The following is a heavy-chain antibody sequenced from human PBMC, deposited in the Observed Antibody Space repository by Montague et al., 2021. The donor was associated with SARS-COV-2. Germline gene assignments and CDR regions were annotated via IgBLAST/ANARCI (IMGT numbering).Heavy chain of an antibody. CDR1: GGSITNNIDY. CDR3: ARLKRYFESSGCPTSFDF. J-gene: IGHJ3*01. D-gene: IGHD3-22*01. CDR2: IYYTGNT. Sequence: SETLSLTCTVSGGSITNNIDYWAWIREPPGKGLEWIGSIYYTGNTYYKPSLKSRITISVVTSKNHFTLKLSSVTAAETAVYYCARLKRYFESSGCPTSFDFWGQGTKVTVSS. V-gene: IGHV4-39*02.